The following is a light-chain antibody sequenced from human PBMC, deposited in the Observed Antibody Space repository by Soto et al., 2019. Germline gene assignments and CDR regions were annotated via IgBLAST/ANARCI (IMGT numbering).Light chain of an antibody. Sequence: IVLTQSPGTLSLSPGEGASVSCRASQSLNSGYLAWYQQKPGQSPRLLLYCASSRATGIPDRFSGSRSGTNFTLNISRLEPEDFAVYFCQQYGSAPYTCGQGTKLEIK. CDR2: CAS. J-gene: IGKJ2*01. CDR3: QQYGSAPYT. CDR1: QSLNSGY. V-gene: IGKV3-20*01.